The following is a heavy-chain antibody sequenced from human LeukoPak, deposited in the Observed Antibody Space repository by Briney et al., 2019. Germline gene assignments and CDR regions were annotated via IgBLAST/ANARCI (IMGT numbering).Heavy chain of an antibody. CDR3: ARQAYYYDSSGYYRAFDI. D-gene: IGHD3-22*01. Sequence: GGSLRLSCAASGFTVSSNYMSWVRQAPGKGLEWVSVIYSGGSTYYADSVKGRFTISRDNSKNTLYLQMNSLRAEDTAVYYCARQAYYYDSSGYYRAFDIWGQGTMVTVSS. J-gene: IGHJ3*02. CDR1: GFTVSSNY. V-gene: IGHV3-53*01. CDR2: IYSGGST.